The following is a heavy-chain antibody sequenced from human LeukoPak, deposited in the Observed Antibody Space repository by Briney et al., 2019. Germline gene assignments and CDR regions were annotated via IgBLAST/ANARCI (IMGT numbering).Heavy chain of an antibody. J-gene: IGHJ4*02. CDR2: INHSGST. Sequence: SETLSLTCAVSGGSFSGYYWSWIRQPPGKGREWIGEINHSGSTNYNPSLTSRVTISVDTSKNQFSLKLSSVTAADTAVYYCARATRDTAMVPILFDYWGQGTLVTVSS. CDR1: GGSFSGYY. CDR3: ARATRDTAMVPILFDY. V-gene: IGHV4-34*01. D-gene: IGHD5-18*01.